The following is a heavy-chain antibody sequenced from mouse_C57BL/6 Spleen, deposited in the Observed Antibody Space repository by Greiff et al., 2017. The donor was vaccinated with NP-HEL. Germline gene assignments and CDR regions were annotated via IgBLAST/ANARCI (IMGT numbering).Heavy chain of an antibody. J-gene: IGHJ4*01. D-gene: IGHD1-1*01. CDR3: ASHYGSSYLYYAMDY. CDR1: GFTFSDYG. V-gene: IGHV5-17*01. Sequence: EVKLVESGGGLVKPGGSLTLSCAASGFTFSDYGMHWVRQAPEKGLEWVAYISSGSSTIYYADTVKGRFTISRDNAKNTLFLQMTSLRSEDTAMYYCASHYGSSYLYYAMDYWGQGTSVTVSS. CDR2: ISSGSSTI.